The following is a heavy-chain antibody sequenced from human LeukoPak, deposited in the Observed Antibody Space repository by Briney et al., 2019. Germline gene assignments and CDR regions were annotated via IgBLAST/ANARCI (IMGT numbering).Heavy chain of an antibody. D-gene: IGHD4-11*01. CDR2: INPSGGST. CDR1: GYTFTSYY. V-gene: IGHV1-46*01. CDR3: ANRFRLPLVGGWFDP. Sequence: ASVKVSCKASGYTFTSYYMHWVRQAPGQGLEWMGIINPSGGSTSYAQKFQGRVTMTRDTSTSTVYMELSSLRSEDTAVYYCANRFRLPLVGGWFDPWGQGTLVTVSS. J-gene: IGHJ5*02.